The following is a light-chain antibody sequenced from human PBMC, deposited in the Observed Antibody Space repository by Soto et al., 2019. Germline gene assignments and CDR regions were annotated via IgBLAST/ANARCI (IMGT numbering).Light chain of an antibody. J-gene: IGLJ3*02. CDR3: AAWDDSLRGRV. V-gene: IGLV1-47*01. CDR2: RDS. Sequence: QSVLTQPPSASGTPGQRVTISCSESSSSIGSNYIYWYQQLPGTAPKLLIYRDSQRPSGVPDRFSGSKSGTSASLAISGLRSEDESDSYCAAWDDSLRGRVFCGGTKLTVL. CDR1: SSSIGSNY.